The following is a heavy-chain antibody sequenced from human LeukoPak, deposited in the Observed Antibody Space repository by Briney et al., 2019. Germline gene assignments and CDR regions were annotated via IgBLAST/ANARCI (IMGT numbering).Heavy chain of an antibody. J-gene: IGHJ2*01. V-gene: IGHV4-59*08. CDR3: ASLVAVSRHWYFDL. D-gene: IGHD5-12*01. Sequence: PSETLSLTCTVSGGSISSYYWSWIRQPPGKGLEWIGYIYYSGSTNYNPSLKSRVTISVDTSKNQFSLKLSSVTAADTAVYYCASLVAVSRHWYFDLWGRGTLVTVSS. CDR1: GGSISSYY. CDR2: IYYSGST.